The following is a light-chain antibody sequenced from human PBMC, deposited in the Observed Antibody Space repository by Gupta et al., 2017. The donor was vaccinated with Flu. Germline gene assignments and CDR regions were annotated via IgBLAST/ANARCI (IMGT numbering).Light chain of an antibody. CDR1: QRVRRY. J-gene: IGKJ5*01. Sequence: ATRSVSPGEGATRSCRASQRVRRYLAWYHQKPGQAPRLLIYGASTRATGIPARFSGSGSGTEFTLTISSLQSEDCAVYYCQQYNNWPQVTFGQGTRLEIK. V-gene: IGKV3-15*01. CDR3: QQYNNWPQVT. CDR2: GAS.